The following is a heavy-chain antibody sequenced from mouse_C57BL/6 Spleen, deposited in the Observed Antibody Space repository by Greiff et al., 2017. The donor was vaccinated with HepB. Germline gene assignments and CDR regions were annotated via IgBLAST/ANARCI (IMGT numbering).Heavy chain of an antibody. CDR3: ARFLLFITTVGNAY. Sequence: VQLQQSGPELVKPGASVKISCKASGYAFSSSWMNWVKQRPGKGLEWIGRIYPGDGDTNYNGKFKGKATLTADKSSSTAYMQLSSLTSEDSAVYFCARFLLFITTVGNAYWGQGTLVTVSA. V-gene: IGHV1-82*01. CDR2: IYPGDGDT. CDR1: GYAFSSSW. D-gene: IGHD1-1*01. J-gene: IGHJ3*01.